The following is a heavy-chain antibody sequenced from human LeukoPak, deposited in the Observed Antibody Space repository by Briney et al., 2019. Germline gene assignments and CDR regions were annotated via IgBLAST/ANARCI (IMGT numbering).Heavy chain of an antibody. CDR2: TYYRSKWYN. Sequence: SQTLSLTCAISGDSVSSNSAAWNWIGQSPSRGLEWLGRTYYRSKWYNDYAVSVKSRITINPDTSKNQFSLQLNSVTPEDTAVYYCARSMKRITMVRGVTHPVLFDPWGQGTLVTVSS. CDR1: GDSVSSNSAA. V-gene: IGHV6-1*01. J-gene: IGHJ5*02. D-gene: IGHD3-10*01. CDR3: ARSMKRITMVRGVTHPVLFDP.